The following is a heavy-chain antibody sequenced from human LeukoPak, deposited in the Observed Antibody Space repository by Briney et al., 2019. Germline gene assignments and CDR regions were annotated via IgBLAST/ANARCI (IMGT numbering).Heavy chain of an antibody. J-gene: IGHJ4*02. CDR3: ARDAGGAWPFDY. D-gene: IGHD4-17*01. CDR1: GFAFSNTG. Sequence: GGSLRLSCAASGFAFSNTGMTWVRQAPGRGLEWVSTISPTGEGTHYADSVKGRFTISRDNSKNTLSLEMNSLRADDTATYYCARDAGGAWPFDYWGRGTRVIVS. V-gene: IGHV3-23*01. CDR2: ISPTGEGT.